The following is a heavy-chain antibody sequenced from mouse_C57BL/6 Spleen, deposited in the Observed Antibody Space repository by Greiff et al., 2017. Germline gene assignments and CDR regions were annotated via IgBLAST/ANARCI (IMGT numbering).Heavy chain of an antibody. CDR3: TTDSSGPYAMDY. J-gene: IGHJ4*01. D-gene: IGHD3-2*02. V-gene: IGHV14-4*01. CDR1: GFNIKDDY. Sequence: VQLQQSGAELVRPGASVKLSCTASGFNIKDDYMHWVKQRPEQGLEWIGWIDPENGATEYASKFQGKATITADTSSNTAYLQLSSLTSEDTAVYYCTTDSSGPYAMDYWGQGTSVTVSS. CDR2: IDPENGAT.